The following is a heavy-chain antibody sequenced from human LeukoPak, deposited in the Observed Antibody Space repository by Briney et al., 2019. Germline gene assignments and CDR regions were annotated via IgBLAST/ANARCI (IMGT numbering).Heavy chain of an antibody. Sequence: SVKVSCKASGGTFSSYAISWLRQAPGQGLEWMGGIIPIFGTANYAQKFQGRVTITTDESTSTAYMDLSSLRSEDTAVYYCARERGNEMATPTSFDYWGQGTLVTVSS. CDR1: GGTFSSYA. CDR3: ARERGNEMATPTSFDY. CDR2: IIPIFGTA. D-gene: IGHD5-24*01. V-gene: IGHV1-69*05. J-gene: IGHJ4*02.